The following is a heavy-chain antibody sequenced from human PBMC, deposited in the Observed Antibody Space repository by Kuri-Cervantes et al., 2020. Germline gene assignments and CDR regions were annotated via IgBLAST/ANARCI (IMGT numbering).Heavy chain of an antibody. CDR2: TYFRSKWYN. V-gene: IGHV6-1*01. CDR3: ARASYDFWSGYYPYYYYMDV. D-gene: IGHD3-3*01. CDR1: GDSVSSDSAA. Sequence: SETLSLTCAISGDSVSSDSAAWNWIRQSPSRGLEWLGRTYFRSKWYNDYAVSVKSRITINPDTSKNQFSLQLNSVTPEDTAVYYCARASYDFWSGYYPYYYYMDVRGKGTTVTVSS. J-gene: IGHJ6*03.